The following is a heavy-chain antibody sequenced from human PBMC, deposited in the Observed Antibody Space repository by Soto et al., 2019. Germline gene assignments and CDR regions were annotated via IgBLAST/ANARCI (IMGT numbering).Heavy chain of an antibody. Sequence: QVQLVQSGAEVKKPGASVKVSCKASGYTFTSYGISWVRQAPGQGLEWMGWISAYNGNTNHAQKLQGRVTMTTDTSTSTAYMELRSLRSDDTAVYYCARDLAGYYDSSGYYFDYWGQGTLVTVSS. CDR1: GYTFTSYG. CDR3: ARDLAGYYDSSGYYFDY. V-gene: IGHV1-18*01. CDR2: ISAYNGNT. D-gene: IGHD3-22*01. J-gene: IGHJ4*02.